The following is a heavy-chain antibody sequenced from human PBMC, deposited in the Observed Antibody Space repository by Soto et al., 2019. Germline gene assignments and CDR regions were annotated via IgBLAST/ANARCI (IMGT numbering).Heavy chain of an antibody. CDR3: VTDRLV. Sequence: EVQLVESGGGLVKPGWSLRLSCAASGFTFTNAWMNWVRQAPGKGLESIGRIKSKTDGGTTDYTAPVKGRFIISRDDSKITLFLQMSSLQIEDTAVYYCVTDRLVWGQGTLVTVFS. CDR2: IKSKTDGGTT. V-gene: IGHV3-15*01. D-gene: IGHD2-2*01. CDR1: GFTFTNAW. J-gene: IGHJ4*02.